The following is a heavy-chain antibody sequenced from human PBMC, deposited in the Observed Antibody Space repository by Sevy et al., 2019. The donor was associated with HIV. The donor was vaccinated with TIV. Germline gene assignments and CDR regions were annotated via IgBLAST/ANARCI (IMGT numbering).Heavy chain of an antibody. J-gene: IGHJ5*02. CDR3: ASLGVVTAVNNWFDP. Sequence: GGSLRLSCAASGFTFSSYAMHWVRQAPGKGLEWVAVISYDGSNKYYADSVEGRFTISKDNSKNTLYLQMNSLRAEDTVVYYCASLGVVTAVNNWFDPWGQGTLVTVSS. V-gene: IGHV3-30*04. CDR2: ISYDGSNK. CDR1: GFTFSSYA. D-gene: IGHD2-21*02.